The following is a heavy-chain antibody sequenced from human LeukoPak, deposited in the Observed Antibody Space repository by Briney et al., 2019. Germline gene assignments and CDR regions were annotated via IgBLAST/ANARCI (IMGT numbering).Heavy chain of an antibody. CDR3: ARATTAKRGSEGY. J-gene: IGHJ4*02. CDR2: ISSSGSYI. Sequence: GGSLRLSCAASGFTFISYNMNWVRQAPGKGLEWVSFISSSGSYIYFADSVNGRFTISRDNAKNSLFLQMNSLRAEDTGLYYCARATTAKRGSEGYWGRGTLVTVSS. D-gene: IGHD4-11*01. V-gene: IGHV3-21*01. CDR1: GFTFISYN.